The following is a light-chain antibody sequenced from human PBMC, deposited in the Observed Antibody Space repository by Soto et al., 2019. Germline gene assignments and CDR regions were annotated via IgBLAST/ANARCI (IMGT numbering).Light chain of an antibody. CDR2: DAS. Sequence: DIQMTQSPSTLSASVGDRVTISCRASQSISNWLAWYQQKPGKAPKLLMSDASSLERGVPSRFSGSGSGTEFTLTISSLQPDDFATYYCQQYDTYSRPLGQVTKVDNK. J-gene: IGKJ1*01. CDR3: QQYDTYSRP. V-gene: IGKV1-5*01. CDR1: QSISNW.